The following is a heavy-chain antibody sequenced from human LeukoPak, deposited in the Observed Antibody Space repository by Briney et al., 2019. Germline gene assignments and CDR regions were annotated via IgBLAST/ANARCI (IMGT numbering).Heavy chain of an antibody. CDR2: IY. Sequence: RGESLKISCKGSGYSFPNYWIGWVRQMPGKGLEWMGIIYKPSFQGQVTISADKSISTAYLQWSSLKASDTAMYYCARSRAEKVPVWGSYRHHDVFDIWGQGTRVTVSP. CDR3: ARSRAEKVPVWGSYRHHDVFDI. D-gene: IGHD3-16*02. J-gene: IGHJ3*02. V-gene: IGHV5-51*01. CDR1: GYSFPNYW.